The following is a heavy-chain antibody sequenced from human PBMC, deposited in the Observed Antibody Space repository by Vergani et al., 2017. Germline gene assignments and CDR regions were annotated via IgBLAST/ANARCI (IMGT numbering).Heavy chain of an antibody. V-gene: IGHV3-21*01. CDR3: ARGGEPTYYDFWSGYSQAYYFDY. Sequence: EVQLVESGGGLVKPGGSLRLSCAASGFTFSSYSMNWVRQAPGKGLEWVSSISSSSSYIYYADSVKGRFTISRDNAKNTLYLQMNSLRAEDTAVYYCARGGEPTYYDFWSGYSQAYYFDYWGQGTLVTVSS. J-gene: IGHJ4*02. D-gene: IGHD3-3*01. CDR2: ISSSSSYI. CDR1: GFTFSSYS.